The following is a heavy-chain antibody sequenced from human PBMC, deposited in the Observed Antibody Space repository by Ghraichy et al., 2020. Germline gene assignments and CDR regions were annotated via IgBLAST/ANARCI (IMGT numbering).Heavy chain of an antibody. CDR3: VKRSSYPEYFQH. V-gene: IGHV3-23*01. CDR1: GFTFSDYG. Sequence: GSLNISCAASGFTFSDYGMSWVRQAPGKGLEWVACISAAGTIYYADSVKGRFSISRDNSKNTVYLQMISLRAEDTAMYYCVKRSSYPEYFQHWGQGALVTVSS. CDR2: ISAAGTI. J-gene: IGHJ1*01.